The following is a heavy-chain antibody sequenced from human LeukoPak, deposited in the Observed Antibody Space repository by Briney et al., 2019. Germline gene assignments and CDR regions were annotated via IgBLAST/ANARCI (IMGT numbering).Heavy chain of an antibody. CDR1: GYTFTGYY. Sequence: ASVKVSCKASGYTFTGYYMHWVRQAPGQGLEWMGWINPNSGGTNYAQKFQGRVTMTRDTSISTAYMELSRLRSDDTAVYYCASNVGNYGDYVPYYYCYYGMDVWGQGTTVTVSS. D-gene: IGHD4-17*01. V-gene: IGHV1-2*02. J-gene: IGHJ6*02. CDR3: ASNVGNYGDYVPYYYCYYGMDV. CDR2: INPNSGGT.